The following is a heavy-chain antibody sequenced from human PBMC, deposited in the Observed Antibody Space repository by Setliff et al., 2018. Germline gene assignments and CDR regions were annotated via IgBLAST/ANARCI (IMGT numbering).Heavy chain of an antibody. CDR1: RFTFSSYA. V-gene: IGHV3-30*04. D-gene: IGHD6-19*01. J-gene: IGHJ4*02. Sequence: VGSLRLSCAASRFTFSSYAMHWVRQPPGKGLEWVAVISYDGSNKYYADSVKGRFTISRDNSKNTLYLQMNSLRPEDTAVYYCARDRRRYSSGWSLFDYWGQGTLVTVSS. CDR2: ISYDGSNK. CDR3: ARDRRRYSSGWSLFDY.